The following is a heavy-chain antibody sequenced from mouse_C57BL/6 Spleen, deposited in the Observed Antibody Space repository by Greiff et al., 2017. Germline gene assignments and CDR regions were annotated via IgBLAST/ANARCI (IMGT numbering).Heavy chain of an antibody. CDR2: IDPEDGDT. V-gene: IGHV14-1*01. CDR3: TTDYYGSSSFAY. Sequence: VQLQQSGAELVRPGASVKLSCTASGFNIKDYYMHWVKQRPEQGLEWIGRIDPEDGDTEYASKFQGKATMTADTSSNTAYLQLSSLTSEDTAVYYCTTDYYGSSSFAYWGQGTLVTVSA. D-gene: IGHD1-1*01. CDR1: GFNIKDYY. J-gene: IGHJ3*01.